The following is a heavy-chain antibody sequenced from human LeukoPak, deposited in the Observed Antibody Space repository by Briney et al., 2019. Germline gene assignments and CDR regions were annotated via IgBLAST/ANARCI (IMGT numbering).Heavy chain of an antibody. CDR2: IKSKTDGETT. J-gene: IGHJ4*02. V-gene: IGHV3-15*01. D-gene: IGHD3-16*01. CDR1: GFTFSNAW. CDR3: TTESYGIAF. Sequence: AGSLRLSCAASGFTFSNAWMSWVRQTPGKGLEWVGRIKSKTDGETTDYAAPVKGRFTISRDDSKNTLYLQMNSLKTEDTAVYYCTTESYGIAFWGQGTLVTVSS.